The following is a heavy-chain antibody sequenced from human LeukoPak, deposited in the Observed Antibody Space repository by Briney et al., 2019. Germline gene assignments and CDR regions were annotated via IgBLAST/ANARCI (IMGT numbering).Heavy chain of an antibody. CDR2: IYHSGST. V-gene: IGHV4-38-2*02. CDR3: ARERELLQGFDY. J-gene: IGHJ4*02. D-gene: IGHD1-26*01. Sequence: SETLSLTCTVSGYSISSGYYWGWIRQPPGKGLEWFGSIYHSGSTNYNPSLKSRVTISVDTSKYQFSLKLSSVTAADTAVYYCARERELLQGFDYWGQGTLVTVSS. CDR1: GYSISSGYY.